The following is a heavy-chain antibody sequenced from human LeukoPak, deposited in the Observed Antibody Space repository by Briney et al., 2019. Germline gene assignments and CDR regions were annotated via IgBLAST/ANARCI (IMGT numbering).Heavy chain of an antibody. CDR2: INPNSGGT. V-gene: IGHV1-2*02. J-gene: IGHJ4*02. CDR3: ARSPRYYYGSGSYYFLDY. CDR1: GYTFTGYY. D-gene: IGHD3-10*01. Sequence: ASVKVSCKASGYTFTGYYMHWVRQAPGQGLEWMGWINPNSGGTNYAQKFQGRVTMTRDTSISTAYMELSRLRSDDTAVYYCARSPRYYYGSGSYYFLDYWGQGTLVTVSS.